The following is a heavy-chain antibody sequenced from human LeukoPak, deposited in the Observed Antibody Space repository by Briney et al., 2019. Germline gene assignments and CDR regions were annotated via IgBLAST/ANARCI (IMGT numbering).Heavy chain of an antibody. D-gene: IGHD3-10*01. Sequence: GGSLRLSCAVSGITLSNYGMSWVRQAPGKGLEWVAGISDSGGSTSYADSVKGRFTISRDNPKNTLYLQMNSLRAEDTAVYYCARDRAPMVRGVIGFDPWGQGTLVTVSS. J-gene: IGHJ5*02. CDR2: ISDSGGST. CDR3: ARDRAPMVRGVIGFDP. V-gene: IGHV3-23*01. CDR1: GITLSNYG.